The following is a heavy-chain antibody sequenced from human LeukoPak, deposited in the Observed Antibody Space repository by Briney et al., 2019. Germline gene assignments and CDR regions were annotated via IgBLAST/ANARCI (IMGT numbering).Heavy chain of an antibody. CDR1: GGSVSRGSYY. J-gene: IGHJ5*02. CDR3: ARDPRSSGYCSGGSCSDWFDP. Sequence: PSETLSLTCTVSGGSVSRGSYYWSWIRQPPGKGLEWIGYICYGGSTNYNPSLKSRVTISVDTSKNQFSLKLSSVTAADTAVYYCARDPRSSGYCSGGSCSDWFDPWGQGTLVTVSS. V-gene: IGHV4-61*01. CDR2: ICYGGST. D-gene: IGHD2-15*01.